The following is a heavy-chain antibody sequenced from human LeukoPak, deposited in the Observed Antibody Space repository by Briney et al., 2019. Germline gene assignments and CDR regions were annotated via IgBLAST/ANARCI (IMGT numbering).Heavy chain of an antibody. CDR3: ARDRGRSWYVFDY. D-gene: IGHD6-13*01. V-gene: IGHV4-39*07. J-gene: IGHJ4*02. Sequence: SETLSLTCTVSGGSISSSSYYWGWIRQPPGKGLEWIGSIYYSGSTYYNPSLKSRVTISVDTSKNQFSLKLSSVTAADTAVYYCARDRGRSWYVFDYWGQRTLVTVSS. CDR1: GGSISSSSYY. CDR2: IYYSGST.